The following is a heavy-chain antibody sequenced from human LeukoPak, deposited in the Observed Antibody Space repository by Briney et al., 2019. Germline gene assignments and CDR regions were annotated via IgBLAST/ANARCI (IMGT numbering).Heavy chain of an antibody. D-gene: IGHD3-22*01. CDR3: ARAQYYHDSSGYFYFDH. V-gene: IGHV4-39*01. CDR1: GGSISSSSYY. J-gene: IGHJ4*02. Sequence: SETLSLTCTVSGGSISSSSYYWGWIRQPPGKGLEWIGSIYYSGSTYYNPSLKSRVTISVDTSKNQFSLKLNSVTAADTAVYYCARAQYYHDSSGYFYFDHWGQGTLVTVSS. CDR2: IYYSGST.